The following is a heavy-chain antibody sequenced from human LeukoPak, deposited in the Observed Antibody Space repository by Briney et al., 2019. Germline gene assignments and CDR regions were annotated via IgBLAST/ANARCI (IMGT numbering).Heavy chain of an antibody. J-gene: IGHJ4*02. D-gene: IGHD3-10*01. CDR1: GYSFTNYW. CDR2: IYPGDSDT. CDR3: ARHLSITMVRGVTYYFDY. V-gene: IGHV5-51*01. Sequence: GESLKISCKGSGYSFTNYWIGWVRQMPGKGLEWMGIIYPGDSDTRYSPSFQGQVTISADKSISTAYLQWSSLKASDTAMYYCARHLSITMVRGVTYYFDYWGQGTLVTVSS.